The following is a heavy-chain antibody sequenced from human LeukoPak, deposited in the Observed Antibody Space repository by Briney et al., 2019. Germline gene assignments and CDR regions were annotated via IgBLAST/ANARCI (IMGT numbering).Heavy chain of an antibody. Sequence: SETLSLTCTVSGGSISSYYWSWIRQPPGKGLEWIGYIYYSGSTNYNPSLKSRVTISVDTSKNQFSLKLSSVTAADTAVYYCARSYYYDSSGYYYERPYYFDYWGQGTLVTVSS. V-gene: IGHV4-59*01. CDR3: ARSYYYDSSGYYYERPYYFDY. CDR2: IYYSGST. D-gene: IGHD3-22*01. J-gene: IGHJ4*02. CDR1: GGSISSYY.